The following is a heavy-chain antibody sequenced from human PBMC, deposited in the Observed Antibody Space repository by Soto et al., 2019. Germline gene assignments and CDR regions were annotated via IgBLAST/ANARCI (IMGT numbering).Heavy chain of an antibody. Sequence: VQLVQSGAEVKRRGSSVKVSCKAPVGTFSDYNIAWVRQARGQGLEWMGRIIPKLGITNYAHKFQDRVRITADKATSTADMELTSLRYEDTAVYFCARVEGTRTTNFYHYMDVWGEGTSVTVS. J-gene: IGHJ6*03. V-gene: IGHV1-69*02. CDR3: ARVEGTRTTNFYHYMDV. CDR1: VGTFSDYN. D-gene: IGHD2-8*01. CDR2: IIPKLGIT.